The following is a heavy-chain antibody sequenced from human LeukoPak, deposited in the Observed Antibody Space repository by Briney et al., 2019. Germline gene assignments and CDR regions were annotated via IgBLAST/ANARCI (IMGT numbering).Heavy chain of an antibody. J-gene: IGHJ6*03. CDR3: ARDWPHCSSTSCYFYMDV. V-gene: IGHV3-66*03. CDR1: GFTISDNY. Sequence: QPGGSLRLSCKASGFTISDNYVTWVRQAPGKGLEWVSVIYTSGITYFSDSVKGRFSISRDNSKNTVYLQMNSLRGEDSAVYYCARDWPHCSSTSCYFYMDVWGRGTTVTVSS. CDR2: IYTSGIT. D-gene: IGHD2-2*01.